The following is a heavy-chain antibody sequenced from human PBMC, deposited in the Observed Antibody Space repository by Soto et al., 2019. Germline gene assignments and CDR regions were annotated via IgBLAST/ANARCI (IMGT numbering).Heavy chain of an antibody. CDR2: ISGSGGRS. CDR1: GFTFSNYA. CDR3: AIAYFVWSSDQPYYFDY. V-gene: IGHV3-23*01. D-gene: IGHD3-16*01. Sequence: GGSLRLSCAASGFTFSNYAMTWVRQGPGKGLEWVSGISGSGGRSYYADSVKGRFTISRDNSKSTLYLQMNSLRAEDTAVYYCAIAYFVWSSDQPYYFDYSGQGFLVTVSS. J-gene: IGHJ4*02.